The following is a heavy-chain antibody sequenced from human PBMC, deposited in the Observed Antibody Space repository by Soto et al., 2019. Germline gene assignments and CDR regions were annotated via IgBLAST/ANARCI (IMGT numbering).Heavy chain of an antibody. CDR3: ARYRGTESNSFRFAS. CDR1: GGSISSFY. D-gene: IGHD1-26*01. V-gene: IGHV4-59*01. CDR2: IYYCGIS. Sequence: SETLYLTCPVSGGSISSFYWRWIRQPPGKGLEWIGYIYYCGISNYHPSLRSRVSISLYTSKNQCCLSLTSVTAADTAEYYCARYRGTESNSFRFASWGQGTQVTVSS. J-gene: IGHJ5*02.